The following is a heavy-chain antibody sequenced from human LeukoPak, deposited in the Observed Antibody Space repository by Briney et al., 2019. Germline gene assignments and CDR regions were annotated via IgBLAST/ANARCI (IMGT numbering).Heavy chain of an antibody. CDR1: EFTFGIYW. J-gene: IGHJ4*02. CDR3: ARVREGGIYDY. D-gene: IGHD3-3*02. Sequence: PGGSLRLSCVGSEFTFGIYWMSWVRQRPGKGLERVANIQEQGNAMYYVDSVEGRFTVSRDNAKNSVYLQMNSLRPEDTAMYYCARVREGGIYDYWGQGTLVTVSS. CDR2: IQEQGNAM. V-gene: IGHV3-7*03.